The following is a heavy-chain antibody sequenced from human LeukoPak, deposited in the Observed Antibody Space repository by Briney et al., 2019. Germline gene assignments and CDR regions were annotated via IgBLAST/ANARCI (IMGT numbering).Heavy chain of an antibody. CDR2: INHSGST. CDR3: TRADYSSSWSHYYYFMDV. D-gene: IGHD6-13*01. V-gene: IGHV4-34*01. J-gene: IGHJ6*03. CDR1: GGSFSGYY. Sequence: SETLSLTCAVYGGSFSGYYWSWIRQPPGKGLEWIGEINHSGSTNYNPSLKSRVTISVDTSKNQISLNLTSVTAADTAVYYCTRADYSSSWSHYYYFMDVWGRGTTVTVSS.